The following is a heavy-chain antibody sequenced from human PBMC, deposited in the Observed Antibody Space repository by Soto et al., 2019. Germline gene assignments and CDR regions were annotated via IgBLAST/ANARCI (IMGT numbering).Heavy chain of an antibody. CDR1: GFSLSTTRVG. Sequence: QITLKESGPTLVKPTQTLTLTCTFSGFSLSTTRVGVGWIRQPPVKALEWLALIYWDDDKRYSPFLKSRLTITKDTSKNQVVLTMTNMDPMDTATSFCAHTLVAGLGYYFDYWGQGTLVTVSS. CDR3: AHTLVAGLGYYFDY. D-gene: IGHD6-19*01. CDR2: IYWDDDK. J-gene: IGHJ4*02. V-gene: IGHV2-5*02.